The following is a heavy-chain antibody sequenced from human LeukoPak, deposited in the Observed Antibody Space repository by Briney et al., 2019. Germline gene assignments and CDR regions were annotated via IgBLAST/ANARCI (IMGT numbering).Heavy chain of an antibody. CDR2: IYTSGTT. CDR1: GFTVSSSY. J-gene: IGHJ4*02. V-gene: IGHV3-53*01. Sequence: GGSLRLSCAASGFTVSSSYMSWVRQAPGKGLQWVSVIYTSGTTYYADSVKGRFTISRDNSKNTLYLQVNNLRAEDTAVYYCARSVVAIRDLDYWGQGTLVTVSS. D-gene: IGHD2-15*01. CDR3: ARSVVAIRDLDY.